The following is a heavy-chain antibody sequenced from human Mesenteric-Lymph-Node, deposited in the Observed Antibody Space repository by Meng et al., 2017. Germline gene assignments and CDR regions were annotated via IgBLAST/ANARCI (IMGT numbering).Heavy chain of an antibody. V-gene: IGHV3-73*01. D-gene: IGHD2-21*01. CDR2: IRSKANSYAA. CDR3: ATLWWNGGRTFDS. Sequence: GGSLRLSCAASGFTFSGSAIHWVRQASGKGLGWVGRIRSKANSYAAVYAASVRGRFTISRDDSKNTAYLQMNSLKTEDTAVYYCATLWWNGGRTFDSWGQGTMVTVSS. CDR1: GFTFSGSA. J-gene: IGHJ3*01.